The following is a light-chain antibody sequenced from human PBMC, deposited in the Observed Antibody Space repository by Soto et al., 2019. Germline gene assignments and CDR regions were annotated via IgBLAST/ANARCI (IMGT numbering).Light chain of an antibody. J-gene: IGLJ2*01. CDR2: CDS. V-gene: IGLV3-21*04. CDR1: NIGTKS. CDR3: QVWDWSGDFGV. Sequence: SYELTQPPSVSVAPGQTATITCGGNNIGTKSVHWYQQKPGQAPVLVISCDSDRPSGIPERFSGSNSGNTATRTIGRVEAGDEADYYCQVWDWSGDFGVFGEGTKLTVL.